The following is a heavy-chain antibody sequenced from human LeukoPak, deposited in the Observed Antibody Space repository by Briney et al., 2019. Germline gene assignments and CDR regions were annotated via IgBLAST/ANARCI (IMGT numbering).Heavy chain of an antibody. V-gene: IGHV4-38-2*01. CDR2: IYHTGST. CDR3: ASGGTAVVMALTYYFDT. Sequence: PSETLSLTCAVSGYFISSGYYWGWIRQPPGKGLEWIGSIYHTGSTYYNPSLQSRVTISLDSPKNQFPLKLTSVTAADTAVYYCASGGTAVVMALTYYFDTWGQGTPVTVSS. D-gene: IGHD3-22*01. CDR1: GYFISSGYY. J-gene: IGHJ4*02.